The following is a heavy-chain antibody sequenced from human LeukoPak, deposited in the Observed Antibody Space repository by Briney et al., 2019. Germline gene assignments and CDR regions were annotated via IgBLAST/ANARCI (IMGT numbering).Heavy chain of an antibody. V-gene: IGHV3-7*03. CDR1: GGSFSGYY. J-gene: IGHJ4*02. CDR2: IKQDGSEK. Sequence: ETLSLTCAVYGGSFSGYYWSWIRQPPGKGLEWVANIKQDGSEKYYVDSVKGRFTISRDNAKNSLYLQMNSLRAEDTAVYYCARDPGYSSGWVMGYFDYWGQGTLVTVSS. CDR3: ARDPGYSSGWVMGYFDY. D-gene: IGHD6-19*01.